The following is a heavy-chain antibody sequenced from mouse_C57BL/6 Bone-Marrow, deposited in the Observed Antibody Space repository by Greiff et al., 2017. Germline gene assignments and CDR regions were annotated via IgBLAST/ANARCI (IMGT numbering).Heavy chain of an antibody. CDR1: GYAFSSSW. V-gene: IGHV1-82*01. J-gene: IGHJ4*01. CDR2: IYPGDGDT. Sequence: VQLHQSGPELVKPGASVKISCKASGYAFSSSWMNWVKQRPGKGLEWIGRIYPGDGDTNYNGKFKGKATLTADKSSSTAYMQLSSLTSEDSAVYFCASLTGTYAMDYWGQGTSVTVSS. D-gene: IGHD4-1*01. CDR3: ASLTGTYAMDY.